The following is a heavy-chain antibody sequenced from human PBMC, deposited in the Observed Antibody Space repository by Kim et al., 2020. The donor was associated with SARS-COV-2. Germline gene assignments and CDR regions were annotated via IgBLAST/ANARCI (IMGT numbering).Heavy chain of an antibody. D-gene: IGHD6-19*01. J-gene: IGHJ6*02. V-gene: IGHV1-18*04. CDR3: ARDTPRIAVAGTERYYYYGMDV. Sequence: ASVKVSCKASGYTFTSYGISWVRQAPGQGLEWMGWISAYNGNTNYAQKLQGRVTMTTDTSTSTAYMELRSLRSDDTAVYYCARDTPRIAVAGTERYYYYGMDVWGQGTTVTVSS. CDR1: GYTFTSYG. CDR2: ISAYNGNT.